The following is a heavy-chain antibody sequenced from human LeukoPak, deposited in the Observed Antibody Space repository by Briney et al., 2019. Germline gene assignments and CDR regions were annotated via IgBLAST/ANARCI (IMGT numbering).Heavy chain of an antibody. CDR1: GGTFSSYA. J-gene: IGHJ4*02. V-gene: IGHV1-69*05. D-gene: IGHD3-9*01. Sequence: GASVKVSCKASGGTFSSYAISWVRQAPGQGLEWMGGIIPTFGTANYAQKFQGRVTITTDESTSTAYMELSSLRSEDKAVYYCARGEYYDILTGYSYWGQGTLVTVSS. CDR2: IIPTFGTA. CDR3: ARGEYYDILTGYSY.